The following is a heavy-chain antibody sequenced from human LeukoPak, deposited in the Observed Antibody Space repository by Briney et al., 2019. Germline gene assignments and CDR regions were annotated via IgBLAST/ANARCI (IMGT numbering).Heavy chain of an antibody. CDR3: ARDVGATPGYFDY. D-gene: IGHD1-26*01. CDR1: GGSISSYF. Sequence: SETLSLTCTVSGGSISSYFWSWIRQPPGKGLEWIGYISYSGSTNYNPSLKSRVTISVDTSKSQFSLKLSSVTAADTAVYYCARDVGATPGYFDYWGQGTLVTVSS. CDR2: ISYSGST. J-gene: IGHJ4*02. V-gene: IGHV4-59*01.